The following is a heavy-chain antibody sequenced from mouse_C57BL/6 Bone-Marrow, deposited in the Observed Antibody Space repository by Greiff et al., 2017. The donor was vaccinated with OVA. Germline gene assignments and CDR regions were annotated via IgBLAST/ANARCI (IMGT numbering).Heavy chain of an antibody. CDR2: IYWDDDK. Sequence: QVTLKESGPGILQSSQTLSLTCSFSGFSLSTSGMGVSWIRQPSGKGLEWLAHIYWDDDKRYNPSLKSRLTISKDTSRNQVFLKITSVDTSDTSTYFCARRVGYYGSGVFDYWGQGTTLTVSS. J-gene: IGHJ2*01. V-gene: IGHV8-12*01. CDR1: GFSLSTSGMG. D-gene: IGHD1-1*01. CDR3: ARRVGYYGSGVFDY.